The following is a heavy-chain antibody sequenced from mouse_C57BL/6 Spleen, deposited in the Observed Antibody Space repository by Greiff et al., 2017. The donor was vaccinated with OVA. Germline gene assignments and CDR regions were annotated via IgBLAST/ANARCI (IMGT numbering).Heavy chain of an antibody. CDR1: GYAFSSSW. J-gene: IGHJ3*01. CDR3: ARKSYGPFAY. CDR2: IYPGDGDT. Sequence: QVQLKESGPELVKPGASVKISCKASGYAFSSSWMNWVKQRPGKGLEWIGRIYPGDGDTNYNGKFKGKATLTADKSSSTAYMQLSSLTSEDSAVYFCARKSYGPFAYWGQGTLVTVSA. D-gene: IGHD1-1*02. V-gene: IGHV1-82*01.